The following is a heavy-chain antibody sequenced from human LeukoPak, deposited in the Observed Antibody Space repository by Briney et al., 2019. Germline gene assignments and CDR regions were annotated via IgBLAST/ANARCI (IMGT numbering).Heavy chain of an antibody. Sequence: GGPLRLSCAASGFTFSNYGMHWVRQAPGKGLEWVAVIWHDGSNEYYTDSVMGRFTVSRDNSKNTLYLQMNSLRAEDTAVYYCARLQTRTIDYWGQGALVTVSS. V-gene: IGHV3-33*01. D-gene: IGHD5-24*01. CDR2: IWHDGSNE. CDR1: GFTFSNYG. CDR3: ARLQTRTIDY. J-gene: IGHJ4*02.